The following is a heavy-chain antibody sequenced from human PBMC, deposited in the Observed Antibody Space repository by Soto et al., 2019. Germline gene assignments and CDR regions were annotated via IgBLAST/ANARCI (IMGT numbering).Heavy chain of an antibody. D-gene: IGHD3-10*01. CDR1: GFTFSSYG. CDR3: ARDGGIKSLFRLMMDPGFEFPFDY. V-gene: IGHV3-33*01. Sequence: GGSLRLSCAASGFTFSSYGMHWVRQAPGKGLEWVAVIWYDGSNKYYADSVKGRFTISRDNSKNTLYLQMNSLRAEDTAVYYCARDGGIKSLFRLMMDPGFEFPFDYWGQGTLVTVSS. CDR2: IWYDGSNK. J-gene: IGHJ4*02.